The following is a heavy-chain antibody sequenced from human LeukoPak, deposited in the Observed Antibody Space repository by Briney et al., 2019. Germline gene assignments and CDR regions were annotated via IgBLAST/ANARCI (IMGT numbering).Heavy chain of an antibody. V-gene: IGHV3-21*01. Sequence: GGSLRLSCATSGLTFSSYSMNWVRQAPGKGLEWVSSISSSSSYIYYADSVKGRFTISRDNAKNSLYLQMNSLRAEDTAVYYCARGSLYWGDVWGKGTTVTVSS. D-gene: IGHD7-27*01. CDR3: ARGSLYWGDV. J-gene: IGHJ6*04. CDR1: GLTFSSYS. CDR2: ISSSSSYI.